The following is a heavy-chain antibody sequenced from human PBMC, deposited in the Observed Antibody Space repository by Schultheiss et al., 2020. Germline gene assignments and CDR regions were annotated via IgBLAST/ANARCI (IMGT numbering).Heavy chain of an antibody. CDR3: ARYATNYASGSDNWFDP. J-gene: IGHJ5*02. Sequence: ASVKVSCKASGYTFTSYDINWVRQAPGQGLEWMGWMNPNSGNTGYAQKLQGRVTMTTDTSTSTAYMELRSLRSDDTAVYYCARYATNYASGSDNWFDPWGQGTLVTVSS. CDR1: GYTFTSYD. D-gene: IGHD3-10*01. CDR2: MNPNSGNT. V-gene: IGHV1-8*01.